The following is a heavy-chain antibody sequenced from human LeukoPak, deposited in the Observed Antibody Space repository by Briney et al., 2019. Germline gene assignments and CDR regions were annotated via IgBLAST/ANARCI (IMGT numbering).Heavy chain of an antibody. CDR3: ARGTEGIYSYDDY. J-gene: IGHJ4*02. CDR2: ISYDGSNK. V-gene: IGHV3-30-3*01. D-gene: IGHD5-18*01. Sequence: RPGGSLRLSCAASGFTFSSYAVHWVRQAPGKGLECVAVISYDGSNKFSADSVKGRFTISRDNSKNTLYLQMNSLRAEDTAVYFCARGTEGIYSYDDYWGQGTLVTVSS. CDR1: GFTFSSYA.